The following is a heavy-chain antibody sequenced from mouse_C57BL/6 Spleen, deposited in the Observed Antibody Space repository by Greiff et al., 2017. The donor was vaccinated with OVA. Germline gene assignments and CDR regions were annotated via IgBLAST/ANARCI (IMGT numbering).Heavy chain of an antibody. CDR3: ARQGAQAQDFDY. CDR1: GYAFSSSW. D-gene: IGHD3-2*02. CDR2: IYPGDGDT. Sequence: QVQLQQSGPELVKPGASVKISCKASGYAFSSSWMNWVKQRPGKGLEWIGRIYPGDGDTNYNGKFKGKATLTADKSSSTAYMQLSSLTSEDSAVYFCARQGAQAQDFDYWGQGTTLTVPS. V-gene: IGHV1-82*01. J-gene: IGHJ2*01.